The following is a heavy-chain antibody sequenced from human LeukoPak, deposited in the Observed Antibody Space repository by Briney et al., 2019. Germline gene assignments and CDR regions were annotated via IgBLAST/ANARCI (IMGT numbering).Heavy chain of an antibody. Sequence: SETLSLTCTVSGGSIRSSTYYWGWIRQPPGKGLEWIGSIYYSGSTDYNPSLKSRVTISVDTSKKQLSLKLSSVTAADTAVYYCARGGFLDPFDPWGQGTLVTVSS. CDR1: GGSIRSSTYY. CDR3: ARGGFLDPFDP. CDR2: IYYSGST. D-gene: IGHD1-1*01. V-gene: IGHV4-39*07. J-gene: IGHJ5*02.